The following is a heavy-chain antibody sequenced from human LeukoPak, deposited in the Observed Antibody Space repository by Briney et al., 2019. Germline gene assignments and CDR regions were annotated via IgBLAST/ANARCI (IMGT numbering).Heavy chain of an antibody. CDR1: GGSISSYY. J-gene: IGHJ4*02. V-gene: IGHV4-59*01. D-gene: IGHD6-6*01. Sequence: SETLSLTCTVSGGSISSYYWSWIRQPPGKGLEWLGYIYYSGSTNYNPSLKSRVTISIDTSKNQFSLKLSSVTAADTAVYYCARLSIAALSSPDYWGQGTLVTVSS. CDR2: IYYSGST. CDR3: ARLSIAALSSPDY.